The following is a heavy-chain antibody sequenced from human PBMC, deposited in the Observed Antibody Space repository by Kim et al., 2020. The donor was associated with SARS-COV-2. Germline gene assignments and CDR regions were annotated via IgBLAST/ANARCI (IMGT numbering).Heavy chain of an antibody. D-gene: IGHD6-13*01. Sequence: SETLSLTCTVSGGSISSYYWNWIRQPPGKGLEWIGYIYYSGSTNYNPSLKSRVTISVDTSKNQFSLNLSSVTAADTAVYYCARRGSRWYEGYFDYWGQGTLVTVSS. J-gene: IGHJ4*02. CDR1: GGSISSYY. V-gene: IGHV4-59*08. CDR3: ARRGSRWYEGYFDY. CDR2: IYYSGST.